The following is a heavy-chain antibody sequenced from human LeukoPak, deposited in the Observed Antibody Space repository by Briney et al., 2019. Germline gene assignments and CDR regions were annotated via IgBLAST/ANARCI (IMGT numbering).Heavy chain of an antibody. J-gene: IGHJ4*02. Sequence: GGSLRLSCAAPGFTFSSYGMHWVRQAPGKGLEWVAVISYDGSNKYYADSVKGRFTISRDNSKNTLYLQMNSLRAEDTAVYYCAKGYGDYFDYWGQGTLVTVSS. CDR1: GFTFSSYG. V-gene: IGHV3-30*18. CDR2: ISYDGSNK. CDR3: AKGYGDYFDY. D-gene: IGHD4-17*01.